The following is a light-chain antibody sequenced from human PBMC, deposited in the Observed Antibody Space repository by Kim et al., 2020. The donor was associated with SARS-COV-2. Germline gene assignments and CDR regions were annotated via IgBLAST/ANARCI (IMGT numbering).Light chain of an antibody. CDR3: QSGDTTENL. V-gene: IGLV3-19*01. CDR2: GRN. J-gene: IGLJ2*01. CDR1: SLRSFY. Sequence: SSELTQDPAVSVALGQTVRITCQGDSLRSFYASWYQQRPGQAPLLVVYGRNNRPSGISDRFSGSSSGNTASLTITGTQAEDEADYYCQSGDTTENLFGGGTQLTVL.